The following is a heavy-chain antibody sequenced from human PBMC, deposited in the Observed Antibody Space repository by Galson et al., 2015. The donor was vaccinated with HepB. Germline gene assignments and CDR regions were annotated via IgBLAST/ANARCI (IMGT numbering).Heavy chain of an antibody. CDR3: ARDRACSGASCYEGRDYSYYYGMDV. CDR1: GFTFRSYG. D-gene: IGHD2-15*01. CDR2: IWYDGINK. Sequence: SLRLSCAASGFTFRSYGMHWVRQAPGKGLGWVAVIWYDGINKYYEDSVKGRFTISRDISKSTLYLQVHSLRAEDTAVYYCARDRACSGASCYEGRDYSYYYGMDVWGQGTTVTVSS. J-gene: IGHJ6*02. V-gene: IGHV3-33*01.